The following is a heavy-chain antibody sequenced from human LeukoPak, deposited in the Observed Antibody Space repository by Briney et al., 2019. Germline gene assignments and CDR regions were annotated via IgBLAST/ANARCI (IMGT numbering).Heavy chain of an antibody. CDR2: IKHDGSEK. J-gene: IGHJ4*02. D-gene: IGHD3-3*01. V-gene: IGHV3-7*01. CDR3: ATDRGWRTSGYYLYYFEY. CDR1: GFIFTNYF. Sequence: GGSLRLSCAASGFIFTNYFMSWVRQAPGKGLEWVASIKHDGSEKYYVDSVRGRFTISRDNTMNSLYLQMSSLRAEDTAVYYCATDRGWRTSGYYLYYFEYWGQGTLVTYSP.